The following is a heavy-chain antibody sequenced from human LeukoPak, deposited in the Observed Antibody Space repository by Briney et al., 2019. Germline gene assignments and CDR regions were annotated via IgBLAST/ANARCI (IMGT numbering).Heavy chain of an antibody. CDR3: ARDGYHDSNGHYSNAFDI. Sequence: EASVKVSCKPSGYTFTNYAISWVRQAPGQGLEWMGWISAYNGHTNYAQKVQDRVTMTTDTSTSTAYMELRSLISDDTAVYYCARDGYHDSNGHYSNAFDIWGQGTMVTVSS. CDR2: ISAYNGHT. J-gene: IGHJ3*02. V-gene: IGHV1-18*01. D-gene: IGHD4-11*01. CDR1: GYTFTNYA.